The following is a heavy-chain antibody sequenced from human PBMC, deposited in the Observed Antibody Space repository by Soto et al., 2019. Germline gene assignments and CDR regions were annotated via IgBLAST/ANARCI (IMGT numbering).Heavy chain of an antibody. CDR2: ITGGANT. Sequence: GGSLRLSCAASGFTFSSYAMSWVRRAPGKGLEWVSAITGGANTYYADSVKGRFTISRDNSKNTLYLQMNSLRSEDTAVYYCARVSGLGESGPGYYYYGMDVWGQGTTVTVSS. CDR3: ARVSGLGESGPGYYYYGMDV. J-gene: IGHJ6*02. CDR1: GFTFSSYA. D-gene: IGHD2-15*01. V-gene: IGHV3-23*01.